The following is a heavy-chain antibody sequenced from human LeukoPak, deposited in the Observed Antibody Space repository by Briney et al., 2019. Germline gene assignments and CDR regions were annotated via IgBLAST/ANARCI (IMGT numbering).Heavy chain of an antibody. Sequence: SETLSLTCAVYGGSFSDYYWGWIRQPPGKGLEWIGEIHPSGSTNYSPSLKSRVTISLDAFKNQFSLKLRSVSAADPAVYFCARVGYSYVINDWSRTGLGAYPTKYYYHMDVWDKGTTVTVSS. CDR1: GGSFSDYY. D-gene: IGHD5-18*01. V-gene: IGHV4-34*01. J-gene: IGHJ6*03. CDR3: ARVGYSYVINDWSRTGLGAYPTKYYYHMDV. CDR2: IHPSGST.